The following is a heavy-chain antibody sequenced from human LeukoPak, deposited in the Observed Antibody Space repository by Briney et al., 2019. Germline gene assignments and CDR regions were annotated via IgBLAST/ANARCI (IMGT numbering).Heavy chain of an antibody. CDR2: IYYSGST. Sequence: SETLSLTCTVSGGSISSSSYYWGWIRQPPGKGLEWIGSIYYSGSTYYNPSLKSRVTISVDTSENQFSLKLSSVTAADTAVYYCDDSSGYVFDYWGQGTLVTVSS. D-gene: IGHD3-22*01. V-gene: IGHV4-39*01. CDR3: DDSSGYVFDY. J-gene: IGHJ4*02. CDR1: GGSISSSSYY.